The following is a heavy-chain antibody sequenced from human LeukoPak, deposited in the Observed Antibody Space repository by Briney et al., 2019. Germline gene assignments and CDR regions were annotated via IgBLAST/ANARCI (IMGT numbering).Heavy chain of an antibody. D-gene: IGHD6-13*01. CDR3: AKGGGYSSSWYYFDY. Sequence: PGGSLRLSCAASGFTFSSDGMHWVRQAPGKGLEWVAVISYDGSNKYYADSVKGRFTISRDNSKNTLYLQMNSLRAEDTAVYYCAKGGGYSSSWYYFDYWGQGTLVTVSS. V-gene: IGHV3-30*18. CDR2: ISYDGSNK. CDR1: GFTFSSDG. J-gene: IGHJ4*02.